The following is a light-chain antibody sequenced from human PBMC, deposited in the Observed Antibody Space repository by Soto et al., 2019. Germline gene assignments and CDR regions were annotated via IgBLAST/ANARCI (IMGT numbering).Light chain of an antibody. Sequence: EIVLTQSPGTLSLSPGERATLSCRASQSVSSSSLAWYQQTPGQAPRLLIYNTSSRPTGVPDRFSGSGSETDFTLTISRLEPEDFAMYYCQQYGSSRPTFGQGTKVEIK. J-gene: IGKJ1*01. CDR3: QQYGSSRPT. CDR2: NTS. CDR1: QSVSSSS. V-gene: IGKV3-20*01.